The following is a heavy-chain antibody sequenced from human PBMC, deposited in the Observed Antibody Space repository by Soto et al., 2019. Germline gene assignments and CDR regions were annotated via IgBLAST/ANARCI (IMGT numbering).Heavy chain of an antibody. V-gene: IGHV4-38-2*02. CDR1: GGNIIGGYH. D-gene: IGHD2-15*01. Sequence: SEPMCHSYTVSGGNIIGGYHWGWIQKPPGKGLEWLGSVHYSGNTYYNPSLKSRLTISVDKSKNQFSLNLSSVTAADTAVYYCARQDRVVAEGRWFDPWGQGTLVPVSS. J-gene: IGHJ5*02. CDR2: VHYSGNT. CDR3: ARQDRVVAEGRWFDP.